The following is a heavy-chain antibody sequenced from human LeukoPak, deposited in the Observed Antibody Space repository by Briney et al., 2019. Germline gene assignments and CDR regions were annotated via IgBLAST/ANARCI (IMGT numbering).Heavy chain of an antibody. CDR2: INTDGSST. V-gene: IGHV3-74*01. CDR1: GFTFSSYW. Sequence: GGSLRLSCAASGFTFSSYWMHWVRQTPGKGLVWVSRINTDGSSTSYADSVKGRFTISRDNAKNTLFLQMNSLSPEDTAVYYCARDRSIEDAFDIWGQGTMVTVSS. J-gene: IGHJ3*02. D-gene: IGHD3-3*02. CDR3: ARDRSIEDAFDI.